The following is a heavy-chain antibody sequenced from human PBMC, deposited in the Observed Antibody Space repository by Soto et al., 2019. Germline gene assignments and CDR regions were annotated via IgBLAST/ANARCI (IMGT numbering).Heavy chain of an antibody. CDR2: ISRGGGGT. V-gene: IGHV3-23*01. J-gene: IGHJ4*02. Sequence: GGSLRLSCAASGFNFSSCCMHWVRQAPGKGLEWVSNISRGGGGTNYAGSVKGRFTISRDNSKNTMYLQMNSLTAEDTAVYYCAKEIRPNDYWGRGTLVTVSS. CDR1: GFNFSSCC. CDR3: AKEIRPNDY.